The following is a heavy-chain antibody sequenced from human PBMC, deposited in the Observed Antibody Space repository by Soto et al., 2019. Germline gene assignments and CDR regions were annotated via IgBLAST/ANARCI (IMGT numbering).Heavy chain of an antibody. CDR1: GFTFSNAW. CDR3: VTGQYCDY. J-gene: IGHJ4*02. Sequence: LRLSCIGSGFTFSNAWINWVRQAPGKGLEWVGRIKSKPDGGTTDYAAPVKGRFTISRDDSRNSVYLQMNSLKTEDTALYYCVTGQYCDYWGQGTLVTVSS. V-gene: IGHV3-15*01. CDR2: IKSKPDGGTT.